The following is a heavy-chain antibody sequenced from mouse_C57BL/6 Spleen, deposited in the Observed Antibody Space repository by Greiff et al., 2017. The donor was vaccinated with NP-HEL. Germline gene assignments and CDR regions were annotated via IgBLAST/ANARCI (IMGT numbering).Heavy chain of an antibody. D-gene: IGHD3-1*01. V-gene: IGHV1-74*01. Sequence: QVHVKQPGAELVKPGASVKVSCKASGYTFTSYWMHWVKQRPGQGLEWIGRIHPSDSDTNYNQKFKGKATLTVDKSSSTAYMQLSSLTSEDAAVYYCAMGFLYAMDYWGQGTSVTVSS. CDR2: IHPSDSDT. CDR3: AMGFLYAMDY. J-gene: IGHJ4*01. CDR1: GYTFTSYW.